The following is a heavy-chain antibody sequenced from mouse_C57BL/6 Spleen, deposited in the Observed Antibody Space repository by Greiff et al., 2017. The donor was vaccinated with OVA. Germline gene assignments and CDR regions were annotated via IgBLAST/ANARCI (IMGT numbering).Heavy chain of an antibody. CDR1: GYTFTGYC. CDR2: IFPGSGST. Sequence: QVQLQQSGAELMKPGASVKLSCKATGYTFTGYCIEWVKQSPGHGLEWIGEIFPGSGSTNYNEKFKGKATFTADTSSNTAYMQLRSLTTEDSAIYYCAIRIYDGYGDYWGQGTTLTVSS. CDR3: AIRIYDGYGDY. V-gene: IGHV1-9*01. D-gene: IGHD2-3*01. J-gene: IGHJ2*01.